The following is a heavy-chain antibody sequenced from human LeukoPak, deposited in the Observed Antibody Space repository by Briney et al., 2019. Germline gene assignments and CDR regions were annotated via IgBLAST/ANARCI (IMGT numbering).Heavy chain of an antibody. D-gene: IGHD6-19*01. CDR1: GFNFSDYT. V-gene: IGHV3-21*01. CDR3: ARDRPLAAAVAGANFDY. Sequence: GGSLRLSCAASGFNFSDYTMNWVRQAPGKGLEWLSTISSSSSYIYYADSVKGRFTISRDNAKKSLYLLMNSLRAEDTAVYYCARDRPLAAAVAGANFDYWGQGTLVTVSS. CDR2: ISSSSSYI. J-gene: IGHJ4*02.